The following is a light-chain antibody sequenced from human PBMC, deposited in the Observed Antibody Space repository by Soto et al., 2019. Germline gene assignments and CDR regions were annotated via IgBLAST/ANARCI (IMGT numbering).Light chain of an antibody. J-gene: IGKJ5*01. CDR2: AAS. Sequence: EIVMTQSLATLSGSPGGVATLSCRASQSLSSNLAWYQQKPGQAPRLLIYAASTRATGIPARFSGSGSGTEFTLTISSLQSEDFAVYYCQQYNNWPPITFGQGTRLEIK. CDR3: QQYNNWPPIT. V-gene: IGKV3-15*01. CDR1: QSLSSN.